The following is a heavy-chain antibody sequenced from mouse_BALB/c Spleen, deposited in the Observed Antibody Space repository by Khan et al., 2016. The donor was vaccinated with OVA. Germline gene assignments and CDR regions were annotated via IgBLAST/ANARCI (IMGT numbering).Heavy chain of an antibody. Sequence: EVELVESGGGLVKPGGSLRLSCEASGFTFSSYSMSWVRQTPEKRLEWVATITSGGSYTYYPDSVQGRFTISRDNAKNTLYLQMSSLKSEDTAIYYCTRDRNYYGSSFYFDYWGQGTLVTVSA. CDR3: TRDRNYYGSSFYFDY. CDR1: GFTFSSYS. CDR2: ITSGGSYT. D-gene: IGHD1-1*01. J-gene: IGHJ3*01. V-gene: IGHV5-6-4*01.